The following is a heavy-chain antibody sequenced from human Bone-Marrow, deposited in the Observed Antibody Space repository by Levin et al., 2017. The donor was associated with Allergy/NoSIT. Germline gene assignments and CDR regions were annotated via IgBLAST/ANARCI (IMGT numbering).Heavy chain of an antibody. CDR3: ARGITMVRGVIGPGFDY. D-gene: IGHD3-10*01. Sequence: SETLSLTCTVSGGSISSSSYYWGWIRQPPGKGLEWIGSIYYSGSTYYNPSLKSRVTISVDTSKNQFSLKLSSVTAADTAVYYCARGITMVRGVIGPGFDYWGQGTLVTVSS. V-gene: IGHV4-39*07. CDR1: GGSISSSSYY. J-gene: IGHJ4*02. CDR2: IYYSGST.